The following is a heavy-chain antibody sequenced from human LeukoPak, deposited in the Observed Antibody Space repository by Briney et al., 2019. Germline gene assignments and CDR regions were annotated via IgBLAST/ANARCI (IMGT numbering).Heavy chain of an antibody. J-gene: IGHJ3*02. D-gene: IGHD3-22*01. CDR1: GGSISSSSYY. V-gene: IGHV4-39*07. Sequence: PSETLSLTCSVSGGSISSSSYYWGWIRQPPGKGLEWIGSIYHSGSTYYNPSLKSRVTISVDTSKNQFSLKLSSVTAADTAVYYCARPLYYYDSSGRNDAFDIWGQGTMVTVSS. CDR2: IYHSGST. CDR3: ARPLYYYDSSGRNDAFDI.